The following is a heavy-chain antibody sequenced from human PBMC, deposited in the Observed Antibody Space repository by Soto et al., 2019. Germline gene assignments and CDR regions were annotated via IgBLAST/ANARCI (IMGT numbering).Heavy chain of an antibody. CDR1: GGSISSSNW. J-gene: IGHJ4*02. D-gene: IGHD4-17*01. Sequence: SETLSLTCAVSGGSISSSNWWSWVRQPPGKGLEWIGEFYHSGSTNYNPCLKSRVTISVDKSENQFSLKLSSVTAADTAVYYCASSPEDYGEWFDYWGQGTLVT. CDR3: ASSPEDYGEWFDY. CDR2: FYHSGST. V-gene: IGHV4-4*02.